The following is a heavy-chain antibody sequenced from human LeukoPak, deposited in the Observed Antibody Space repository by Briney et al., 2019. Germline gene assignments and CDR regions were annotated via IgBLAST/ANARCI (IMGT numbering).Heavy chain of an antibody. D-gene: IGHD4-17*01. CDR3: ATSGATTATTWGGNWFDP. Sequence: SETLSLTCTVSGGSISSYYWSWIRQPPGKGLEWIGYIYYSGSTYYNPSLRSRVTISVDTSKNQFSPKLSSVTAADTAVYYCATSGATTATTWGGNWFDPWGQGALVTVSS. J-gene: IGHJ5*02. CDR2: IYYSGST. CDR1: GGSISSYY. V-gene: IGHV4-59*01.